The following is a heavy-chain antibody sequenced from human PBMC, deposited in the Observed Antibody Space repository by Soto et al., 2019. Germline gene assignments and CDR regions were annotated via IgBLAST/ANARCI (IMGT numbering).Heavy chain of an antibody. D-gene: IGHD4-17*01. CDR3: TLSYGASYYYYNGMDV. V-gene: IGHV5-51*01. CDR1: GFSFTRYT. CDR2: INPGDSES. Sequence: PGESLKISCEGSGFSFTRYTIGWVRQMPGKGLEWMGIINPGDSESRYSPSFQGQVTISADKSISTAYLQWSSLKASDTAMYYCTLSYGASYYYYNGMDVWGQGTTVTVSS. J-gene: IGHJ6*02.